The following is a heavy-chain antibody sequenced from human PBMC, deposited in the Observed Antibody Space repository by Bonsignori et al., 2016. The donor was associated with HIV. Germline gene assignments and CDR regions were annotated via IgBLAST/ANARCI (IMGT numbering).Heavy chain of an antibody. V-gene: IGHV3-9*01. CDR3: ASAGSATVEFDY. D-gene: IGHD4-23*01. CDR2: ISWNSGRI. J-gene: IGHJ4*02. Sequence: RQPPGKGLEWVSGISWNSGRIGYADSVKGRFTISRDNAKNSLYLQMNSLGAEDTAFYYCASAGSATVEFDYWGQGALVTVSS.